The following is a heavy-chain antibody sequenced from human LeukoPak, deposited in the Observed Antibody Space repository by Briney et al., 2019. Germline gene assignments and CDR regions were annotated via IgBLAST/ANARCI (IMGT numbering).Heavy chain of an antibody. D-gene: IGHD6-25*01. Sequence: GRSLRLSCVGSGFTFGEYAMHWVRQAPGKGLEWVAGIKWNRDDIGYAGSVKGRFTISRDNAKNYLYLQMDSLRPDDTALYFCAKDFGGSGKNYLDVWGKGTTVIVSS. J-gene: IGHJ6*03. CDR1: GFTFGEYA. CDR2: IKWNRDDI. CDR3: AKDFGGSGKNYLDV. V-gene: IGHV3-9*01.